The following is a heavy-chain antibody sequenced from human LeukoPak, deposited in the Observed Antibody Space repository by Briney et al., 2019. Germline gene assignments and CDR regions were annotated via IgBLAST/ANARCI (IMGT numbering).Heavy chain of an antibody. D-gene: IGHD3-16*02. Sequence: PGGSLRLSCAVSGFTVSGNYMSWVRKAPGKGLNWVSLIYSGSTTYYADSVKGRFTISRDNSKNTLYLQMNSVRAEDKAVYYCAKEGTFGGVIVTYYFDYWGQGTLVTVSS. CDR3: AKEGTFGGVIVTYYFDY. V-gene: IGHV3-53*05. J-gene: IGHJ4*02. CDR2: IYSGSTT. CDR1: GFTVSGNY.